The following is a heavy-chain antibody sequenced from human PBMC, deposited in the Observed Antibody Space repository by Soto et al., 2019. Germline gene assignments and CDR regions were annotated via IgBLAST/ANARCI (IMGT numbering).Heavy chain of an antibody. CDR2: ISYSGST. Sequence: QVQLQESGPGLVRPSETLSLTCTVSGGSISNYFWSWVRQPPGKGLQWIGYISYSGSTNYNPSLKSRLTRSLDTSDYQFSLKLSSVTAADTAVYYCARRVKYGSGRRPAYHFDSWGQGTLVTVSS. D-gene: IGHD3-10*01. CDR1: GGSISNYF. J-gene: IGHJ4*02. CDR3: ARRVKYGSGRRPAYHFDS. V-gene: IGHV4-59*01.